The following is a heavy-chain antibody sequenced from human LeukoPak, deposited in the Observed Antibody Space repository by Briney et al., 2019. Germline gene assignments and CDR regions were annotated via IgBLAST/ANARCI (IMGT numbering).Heavy chain of an antibody. D-gene: IGHD5-24*01. Sequence: SETLSLTCTVSGGSISSYYWSWIRQPPGKGLEWIGYIYYSGSTNYNPSLKSRVTISVDTSKNQFSLKLSSVTAADTAVYYCARVDDYYYYMDVWGKGTTVTISS. J-gene: IGHJ6*03. CDR1: GGSISSYY. CDR3: ARVDDYYYYMDV. V-gene: IGHV4-59*01. CDR2: IYYSGST.